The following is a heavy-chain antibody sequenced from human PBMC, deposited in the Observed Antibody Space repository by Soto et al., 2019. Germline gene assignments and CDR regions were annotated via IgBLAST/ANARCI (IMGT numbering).Heavy chain of an antibody. V-gene: IGHV5-51*01. CDR2: IYPGDSDT. D-gene: IGHD1-7*01. CDR1: GYSFTSYW. J-gene: IGHJ3*02. CDR3: ARQTPNWNYAFDI. Sequence: GESLKISCKGSGYSFTSYWIGWVRQMPGKGLEWMGIIYPGDSDTRYSPSFQGQVTISADKSISTAYLQWSSLKASDTAMYYCARQTPNWNYAFDIWGQGTMVTVSS.